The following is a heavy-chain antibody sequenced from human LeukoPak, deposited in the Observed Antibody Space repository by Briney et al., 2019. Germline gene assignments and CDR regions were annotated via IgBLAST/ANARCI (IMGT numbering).Heavy chain of an antibody. CDR2: INHGGST. D-gene: IGHD3-9*01. Sequence: PSETLSLTCAVYGGSFSGYYWSWIRQPPGKGLEWIGEINHGGSTNYNPSLKSRVTISVDTSKNQFSLKLSSVTAADTAVYYCVRAEARAVWCGSDHGTTQNWFVWGKEATV. J-gene: IGHJ6*01. V-gene: IGHV4-34*01. CDR3: VRAEARAVWCGSDHGTTQNWFV. CDR1: GGSFSGYY.